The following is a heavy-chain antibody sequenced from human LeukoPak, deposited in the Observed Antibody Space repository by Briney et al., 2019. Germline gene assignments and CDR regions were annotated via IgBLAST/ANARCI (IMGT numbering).Heavy chain of an antibody. Sequence: ASVKLSCSASGYLFTGYYMLGVGRPSAQASEEMGGITSNSGHKNYAEKFQHRHTITRDASHSTAYIELNRLISDDAAVYYCASGWGRARHFGFWGQGTLVTVSS. CDR1: GYLFTGYY. D-gene: IGHD6-19*01. CDR2: ITSNSGHK. V-gene: IGHV1-2*02. J-gene: IGHJ4*02. CDR3: ASGWGRARHFGF.